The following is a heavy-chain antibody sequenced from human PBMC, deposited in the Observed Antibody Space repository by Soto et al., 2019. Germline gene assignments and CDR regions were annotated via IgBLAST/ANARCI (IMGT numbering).Heavy chain of an antibody. J-gene: IGHJ3*02. D-gene: IGHD3-16*01. CDR1: GFTFSSYA. CDR3: AKDEYYDYVWGSRGGAFDI. Sequence: EVQLLESGGGLVQPGGSLRLSCAASGFTFSSYAMSWVRQAPGKGLEWVSAISGSGYSTYYADSVKGRFTISRDNSKNTLYLQINSLRAEDTAVYYCAKDEYYDYVWGSRGGAFDIWGQGTMVTVSS. V-gene: IGHV3-23*01. CDR2: ISGSGYST.